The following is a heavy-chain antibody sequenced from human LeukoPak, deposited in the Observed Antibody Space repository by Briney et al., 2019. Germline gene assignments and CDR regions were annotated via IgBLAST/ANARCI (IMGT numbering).Heavy chain of an antibody. J-gene: IGHJ4*02. V-gene: IGHV4-4*07. CDR3: ARGIAAAAKQGGFDF. Sequence: PSETLSLTCIVSGDSISSYYWSWIRQPAGKGLECTGRIYTTGSTNYNPSLKSRVTMSVDTSKNHFSLKLSSVTAADTAVYYCARGIAAAAKQGGFDFWGQGTLVTVSS. CDR1: GDSISSYY. D-gene: IGHD6-13*01. CDR2: IYTTGST.